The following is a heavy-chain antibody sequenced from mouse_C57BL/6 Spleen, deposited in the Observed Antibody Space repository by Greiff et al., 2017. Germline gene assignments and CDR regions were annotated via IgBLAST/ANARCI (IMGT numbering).Heavy chain of an antibody. J-gene: IGHJ4*01. CDR2: ISSGSSTI. Sequence: EVQVVESGGGLVKPGGSLKLSCAASGFTFSDYGMHWVRQAPEKGLEWVAYISSGSSTIYYADTVKGRFTISRDNAKNTLFLQMTSLRSEDTAMYYCSRQLRLRQYYSMDYWGQGTSVTVSS. CDR3: SRQLRLRQYYSMDY. CDR1: GFTFSDYG. V-gene: IGHV5-17*01. D-gene: IGHD3-2*02.